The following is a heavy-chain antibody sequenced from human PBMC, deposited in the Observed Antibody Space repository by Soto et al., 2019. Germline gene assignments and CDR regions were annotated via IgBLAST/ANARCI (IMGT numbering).Heavy chain of an antibody. CDR3: ATNDGSGTAHFDN. CDR1: GDTFSRST. J-gene: IGHJ4*02. Sequence: QMVQSGAEVKKPGSSVRVSCTASGDTFSRSTLSLVRQAPGQGLEWMGRTIPLLSMSDYAQRFQGRASITADKSTSTVYMELSRLRSEDTAVYYGATNDGSGTAHFDNWGQGTLVTVSS. D-gene: IGHD3-10*01. CDR2: TIPLLSMS. V-gene: IGHV1-69*02.